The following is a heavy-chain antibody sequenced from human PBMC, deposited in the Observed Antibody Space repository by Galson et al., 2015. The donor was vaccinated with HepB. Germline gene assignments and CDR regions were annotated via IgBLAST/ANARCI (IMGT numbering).Heavy chain of an antibody. V-gene: IGHV3-23*01. Sequence: SLRLSCAASGFTFSTYAMSWVRQAPGKGLEWVSAITGSGGSTYYADSMKGRFTISRDNSKNTLYLQMNSLRAEDTAVYYCAKDFLLWAFDIWGQGTMVTVSP. CDR3: AKDFLLWAFDI. D-gene: IGHD3-10*01. CDR1: GFTFSTYA. CDR2: ITGSGGST. J-gene: IGHJ3*02.